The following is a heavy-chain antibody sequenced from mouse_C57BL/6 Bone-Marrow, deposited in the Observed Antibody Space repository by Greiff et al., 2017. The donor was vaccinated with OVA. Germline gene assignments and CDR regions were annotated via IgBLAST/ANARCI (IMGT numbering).Heavy chain of an antibody. V-gene: IGHV1-55*01. Sequence: QVQLKQPGAELVKPGASVKMSCKASGYTFTSYWITWVKQRPGQGLEWIGDIYPGSGSTNYNEKFKSKATLTVDTSSSTAYMQLSSLTSEDSAVYYCAIPGYYYAMDYWGQGTSVTVSS. D-gene: IGHD4-1*01. J-gene: IGHJ4*01. CDR1: GYTFTSYW. CDR2: IYPGSGST. CDR3: AIPGYYYAMDY.